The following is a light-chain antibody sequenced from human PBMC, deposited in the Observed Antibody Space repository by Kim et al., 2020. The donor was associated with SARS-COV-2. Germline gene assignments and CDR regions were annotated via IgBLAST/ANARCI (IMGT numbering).Light chain of an antibody. CDR3: QQRSSWPPT. CDR1: HSIGNS. V-gene: IGKV3-11*01. CDR2: DAS. J-gene: IGKJ5*01. Sequence: EIVLTQSPATLSLSPGERATLSCRASHSIGNSLAWYQQKPGQTPRLLIHDASNGATDILARFSGSGSGTDFTLTISSLEPEDFAVYFCQQRSSWPPTFGQGTRLEIK.